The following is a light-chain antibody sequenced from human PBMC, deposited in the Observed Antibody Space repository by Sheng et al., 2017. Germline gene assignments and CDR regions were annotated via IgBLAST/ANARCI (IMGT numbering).Light chain of an antibody. V-gene: IGKV1-39*01. CDR2: AAS. CDR3: QQNYSIPRT. Sequence: DIQMTQSPSSLSASVGDRVTITCRASQSISSNLLWYQQKPGKAPKLLIYAASNLQSGVPSTFSGSGSGTDFTLTISSLQPEDFATYYCQQNYSIPRTFAQWTKLEIK. J-gene: IGKJ2*02. CDR1: QSISSN.